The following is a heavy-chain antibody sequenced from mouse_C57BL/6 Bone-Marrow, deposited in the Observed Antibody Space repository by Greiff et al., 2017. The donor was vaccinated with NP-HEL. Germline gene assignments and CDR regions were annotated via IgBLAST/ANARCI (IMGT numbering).Heavy chain of an antibody. Sequence: QVQLQQSGAELARPGASVKLSCKASGYTFTSYGISWVKQRPGQGLEWIGEIYPRSGNTYYNEKFKGKATLTADKSSSTAYMELRSLTSEDSAVYFCARRVYYDYDGYYYAMDYWGQGTSVTVSS. CDR2: IYPRSGNT. CDR3: ARRVYYDYDGYYYAMDY. CDR1: GYTFTSYG. V-gene: IGHV1-81*01. J-gene: IGHJ4*01. D-gene: IGHD2-4*01.